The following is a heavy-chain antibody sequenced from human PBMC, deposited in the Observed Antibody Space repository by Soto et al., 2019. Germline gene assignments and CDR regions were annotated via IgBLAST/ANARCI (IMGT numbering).Heavy chain of an antibody. Sequence: QVQLVESGGGVVQPGRSLRLSCAASGFTFRSYGMYWVRQAPGKGPEWVAVLSFDGHNEYYADSVKGRFTISRDNSNNTLFLQMNSLRAEDTAVYYCAKTMLPVAMGQAFDIWGQGTMVTDSS. D-gene: IGHD3-16*01. J-gene: IGHJ3*02. CDR2: LSFDGHNE. V-gene: IGHV3-30*18. CDR3: AKTMLPVAMGQAFDI. CDR1: GFTFRSYG.